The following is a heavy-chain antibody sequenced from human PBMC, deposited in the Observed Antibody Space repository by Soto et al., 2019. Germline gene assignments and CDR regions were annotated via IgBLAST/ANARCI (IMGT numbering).Heavy chain of an antibody. J-gene: IGHJ6*02. D-gene: IGHD2-2*01. CDR2: INPSGTIT. Sequence: GASVKVSCKASGYTFNRYYMHWVRQAPGQGLEWMGMINPSGTITSYAQKFQGRVTMTRDTSTSTLYMELSRLRSDDTAVYYCARSGGIVVVPAATLYYCYGMDVWGQGTTVTVSS. V-gene: IGHV1-46*02. CDR3: ARSGGIVVVPAATLYYCYGMDV. CDR1: GYTFNRYY.